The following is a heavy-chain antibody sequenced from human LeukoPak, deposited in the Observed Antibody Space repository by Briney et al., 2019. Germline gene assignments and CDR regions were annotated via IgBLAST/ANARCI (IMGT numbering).Heavy chain of an antibody. CDR1: GFTLSNYW. D-gene: IGHD6-25*01. V-gene: IGHV3-7*05. CDR3: AGGTGWLIDY. Sequence: GGSLRLSCAASGFTLSNYWMNWVRQAPGKGLEWVAIIKQDGSDKYYVDSVKGRFTISGDNDKNSLYLQMSSLRAEDTALYYCAGGTGWLIDYWGQGTLVTVSS. CDR2: IKQDGSDK. J-gene: IGHJ4*02.